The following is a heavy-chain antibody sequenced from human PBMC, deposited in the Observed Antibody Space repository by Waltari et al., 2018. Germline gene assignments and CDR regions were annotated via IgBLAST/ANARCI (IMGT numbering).Heavy chain of an antibody. Sequence: QVQLVESGGGVVQPGRSLRLSCAASGFTFSSYGMHWVRQAPGKGGGWVAVISYDGSNKYYVDSVKGRFTISRDNSKNTLYLQMNSLRAEDTAVYYCAKGKDYYYMDVWGKGTTVTVSS. CDR2: ISYDGSNK. V-gene: IGHV3-30*18. CDR1: GFTFSSYG. J-gene: IGHJ6*03. CDR3: AKGKDYYYMDV.